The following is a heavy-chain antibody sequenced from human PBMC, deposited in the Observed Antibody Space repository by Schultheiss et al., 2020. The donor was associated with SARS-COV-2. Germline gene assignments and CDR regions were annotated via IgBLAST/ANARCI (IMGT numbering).Heavy chain of an antibody. CDR3: ASGVVGGLEYYYYYMDV. V-gene: IGHV4-38-2*01. J-gene: IGHJ6*03. CDR2: IYYSGST. Sequence: SETLSLTCAVSGYSISSGYYWSWIRQPPGKGLEWIGYIYYSGSTNYNPSLKSRVTISVDTSKNQFSLKLSSVTAADTAVYYCASGVVGGLEYYYYYMDVWGKGTTVTVSS. D-gene: IGHD3-22*01. CDR1: GYSISSGYY.